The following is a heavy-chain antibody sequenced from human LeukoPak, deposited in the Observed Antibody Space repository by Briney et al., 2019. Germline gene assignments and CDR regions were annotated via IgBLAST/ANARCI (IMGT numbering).Heavy chain of an antibody. D-gene: IGHD3-9*01. J-gene: IGHJ4*02. Sequence: ASVKVSCKASGYTFTSYAMHWVRQAPGQRLEWMGWINAGNGNTKYSQKFQGRVTITRDTSASTAYMELSSLRSEDTAVYYCARDRGDILTGYYKDWGQGTLVTVSS. CDR1: GYTFTSYA. CDR2: INAGNGNT. V-gene: IGHV1-3*01. CDR3: ARDRGDILTGYYKD.